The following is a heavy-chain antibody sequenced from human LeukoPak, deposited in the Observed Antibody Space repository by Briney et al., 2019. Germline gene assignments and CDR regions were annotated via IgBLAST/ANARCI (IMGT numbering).Heavy chain of an antibody. Sequence: ASVKVSCKASGYTFINYAINWGRQAPGQRLEWMGWMNPNSGNTGYAQKFQGRVTITRDTSASTAYMELSSLRSEDTAVYYCARAVTIAAAGILDYWGQGTLVTVSS. CDR2: MNPNSGNT. J-gene: IGHJ4*02. V-gene: IGHV1-3*01. D-gene: IGHD6-13*01. CDR1: GYTFINYA. CDR3: ARAVTIAAAGILDY.